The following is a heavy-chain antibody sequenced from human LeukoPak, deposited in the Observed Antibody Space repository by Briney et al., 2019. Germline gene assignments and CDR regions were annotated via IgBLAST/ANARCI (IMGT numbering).Heavy chain of an antibody. D-gene: IGHD3-3*01. Sequence: PSETLSLTCSVSGGSIRSGGYYWSWIRQPPGKGLEWIGYIYYSGSTNYNPSLKSRVTISVDTSKNQFSLKLNSVTAADTAVYFCAREGSGYSTNFDYWGQGTLVTVSS. J-gene: IGHJ4*02. CDR1: GGSIRSGGYY. CDR3: AREGSGYSTNFDY. V-gene: IGHV4-61*08. CDR2: IYYSGST.